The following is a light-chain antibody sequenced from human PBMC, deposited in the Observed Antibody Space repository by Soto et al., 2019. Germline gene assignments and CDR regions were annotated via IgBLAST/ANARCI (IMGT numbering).Light chain of an antibody. CDR1: QSISSW. J-gene: IGKJ1*01. CDR2: KAS. Sequence: DIQMTHSPSTLSASVGDRVTITCRAIQSISSWVAWYQQKPGTAPNLLIYKASSLQSGVPSRFSGSGAGTEFTLTISSLQPDDSATYYRQHYNDNWTFGQGTKVEIK. V-gene: IGKV1-5*03. CDR3: QHYNDNWT.